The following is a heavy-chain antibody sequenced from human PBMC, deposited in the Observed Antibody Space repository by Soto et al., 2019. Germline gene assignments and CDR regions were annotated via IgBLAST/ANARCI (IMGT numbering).Heavy chain of an antibody. CDR2: MSYDGSNE. Sequence: QVQLVESGGGVVQPGKSLRLSCAASGFTFSSYALHWVRQAPGKGLEWVAVMSYDGSNEYADSVKGRFTISRDNFKNTLYLQMSSLRTDDTAVYYCARDPTSPEYRYRGRFRDNTFDSWGQGTLVTVSS. CDR1: GFTFSSYA. J-gene: IGHJ5*01. D-gene: IGHD1-26*01. V-gene: IGHV3-30-3*01. CDR3: ARDPTSPEYRYRGRFRDNTFDS.